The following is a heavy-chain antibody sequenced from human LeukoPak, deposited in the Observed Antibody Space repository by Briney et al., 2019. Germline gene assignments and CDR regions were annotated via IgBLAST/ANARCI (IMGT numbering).Heavy chain of an antibody. D-gene: IGHD1-26*01. V-gene: IGHV1-2*02. Sequence: ASVKVSCKASGYTFTGYYMHWVRQAPGQGLEWMGWINPNSGGTNYAQKFQGRVTMTRDTSISTAYMELSRLRPDDTAVYYCARAPPGGAKGWFDPWGQGTLVTVSS. CDR2: INPNSGGT. CDR3: ARAPPGGAKGWFDP. J-gene: IGHJ5*02. CDR1: GYTFTGYY.